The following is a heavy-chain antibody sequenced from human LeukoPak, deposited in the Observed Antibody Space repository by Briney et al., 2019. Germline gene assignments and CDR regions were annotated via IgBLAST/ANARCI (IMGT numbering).Heavy chain of an antibody. D-gene: IGHD3-10*01. CDR3: AREGPYLSGFG. J-gene: IGHJ4*02. V-gene: IGHV1-2*02. Sequence: MHWVRQAPGQGLEWMGWINPNSGGTNYAQKFQGRVTMTRDTSISTAYMELCRLRSDDTAVYYCAREGPYLSGFGWGQGTLVTVSS. CDR2: INPNSGGT.